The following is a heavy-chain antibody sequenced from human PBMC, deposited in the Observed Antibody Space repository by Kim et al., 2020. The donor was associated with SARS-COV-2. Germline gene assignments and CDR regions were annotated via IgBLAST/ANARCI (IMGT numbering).Heavy chain of an antibody. CDR2: IKSKSHGGTI. D-gene: IGHD3-16*01. Sequence: GGSLRLSCAASEFIFSNFWMSWVRQAPGKGLEWVGRIKSKSHGGTIDYAAPVRGRFTISRDDSKNTLSLQMNSLKIEDTAVYYCTGFGEGYWGQGTLVTV. CDR3: TGFGEGY. V-gene: IGHV3-15*01. CDR1: EFIFSNFW. J-gene: IGHJ4*02.